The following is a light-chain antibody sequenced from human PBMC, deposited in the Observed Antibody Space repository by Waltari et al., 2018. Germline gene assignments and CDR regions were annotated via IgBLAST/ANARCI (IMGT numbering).Light chain of an antibody. CDR1: QGLSSN. V-gene: IGKV1-9*01. CDR2: AAS. Sequence: TGRASQGLSSNLAWYQQKPGKAPKLLISAASTLQSGVPLRFSGSGSGTDFTLTISSLQPEDFATYYCQQLNSYPITFGQGTRLEIK. J-gene: IGKJ5*01. CDR3: QQLNSYPIT.